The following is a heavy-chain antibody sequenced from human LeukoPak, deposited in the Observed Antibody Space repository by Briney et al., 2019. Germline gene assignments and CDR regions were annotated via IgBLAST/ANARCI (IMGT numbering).Heavy chain of an antibody. CDR2: IYNSGST. CDR3: ARGYCTNGVCSSDYFDY. J-gene: IGHJ4*02. D-gene: IGHD2-8*01. CDR1: GGSISSGGYY. Sequence: SQTLSLTCTVSGGSISSGGYYWNWIRQHPGKGLEWIGYIYNSGSTYYNPSLKSRSTISLDTSKNQISLKLRSVIAADAAVYYCARGYCTNGVCSSDYFDYWGQGTLVTVSS. V-gene: IGHV4-31*03.